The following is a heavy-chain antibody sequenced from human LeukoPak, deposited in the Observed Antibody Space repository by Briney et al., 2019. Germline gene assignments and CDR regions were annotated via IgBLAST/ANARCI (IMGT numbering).Heavy chain of an antibody. J-gene: IGHJ4*02. D-gene: IGHD5/OR15-5a*01. V-gene: IGHV4-4*07. Sequence: SETLSLTCTVSGGCISPYYWSFIRQPAGKGLEWIVRISTSGSSKYNPSLESRVTMSVDTSKNQFSLKVTSVTAADTAMYYCARDRVSWHYFDYWGQGTLLTVSS. CDR3: ARDRVSWHYFDY. CDR1: GGCISPYY. CDR2: ISTSGSS.